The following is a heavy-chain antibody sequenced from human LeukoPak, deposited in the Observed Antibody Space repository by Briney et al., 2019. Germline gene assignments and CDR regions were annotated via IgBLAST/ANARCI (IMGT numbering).Heavy chain of an antibody. D-gene: IGHD6-19*01. CDR2: INHSGST. V-gene: IGHV4-34*01. Sequence: SETLSLTWAVYGGSFSGYFWSWIRQPPGKGLEWIGEINHSGSTNYNPSLKSRVTISVDTSKNQFSLKLSSVTAADTAVYYCASTPTGYSSGWYGFWGQGTLVTVSS. CDR3: ASTPTGYSSGWYGF. J-gene: IGHJ4*02. CDR1: GGSFSGYF.